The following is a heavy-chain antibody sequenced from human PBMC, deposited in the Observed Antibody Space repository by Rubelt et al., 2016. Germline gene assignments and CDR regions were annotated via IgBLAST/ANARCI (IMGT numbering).Heavy chain of an antibody. CDR2: IYHSGST. CDR3: ARAVVTVAGRGCFDY. CDR1: GYSISSGYY. J-gene: IGHJ4*02. V-gene: IGHV4-38-2*02. Sequence: QVQLQESGPGLVKPSETLSLTCTVSGYSISSGYYWGWIRQPPGKGLEWIGSIYHSGSTYYNPSLKSRVTISVDTSKNRFSLKLSSVTAADTAVYYCARAVVTVAGRGCFDYWGQGTRVTVSS. D-gene: IGHD6-19*01.